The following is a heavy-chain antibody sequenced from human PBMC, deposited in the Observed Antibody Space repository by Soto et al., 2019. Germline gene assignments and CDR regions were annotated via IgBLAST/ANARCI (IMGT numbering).Heavy chain of an antibody. V-gene: IGHV1-18*01. J-gene: IGHJ4*02. CDR3: ARFKGYCSSTSCRYYSFDY. CDR2: ISAYNGNT. CDR1: SYTFTSYG. D-gene: IGHD2-2*01. Sequence: ASVTVSCKASSYTFTSYGISWVRQAPGQGLEWMGWISAYNGNTNYAQKLQGRVTMTTDTSTSTAYMELRSLRSGDTAVYYCARFKGYCSSTSCRYYSFDYWGQGTLVTVS.